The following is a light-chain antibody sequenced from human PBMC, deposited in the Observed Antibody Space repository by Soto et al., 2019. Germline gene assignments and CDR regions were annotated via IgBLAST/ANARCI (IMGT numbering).Light chain of an antibody. CDR3: SSYTSSTTEV. CDR1: SSDVGGYNY. CDR2: DVS. V-gene: IGLV2-14*01. J-gene: IGLJ1*01. Sequence: SALTQPAYVSGSPGQKITISCTGTSSDVGGYNYVSWYQQHPGKAPKLMIYDVSSRPSGVSNRFSGSKSGNTASLTISGLQAEDEADYYCSSYTSSTTEVFGTGTKLTVL.